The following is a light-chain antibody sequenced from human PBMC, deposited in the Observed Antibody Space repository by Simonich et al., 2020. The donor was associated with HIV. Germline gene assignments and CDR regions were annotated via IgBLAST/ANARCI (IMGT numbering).Light chain of an antibody. V-gene: IGKV3D-20*01. Sequence: PGERATLSCRASQSVSSSYLAWYQQRPGLAPRLLIYDASSRATGIPDRISGSGSGTDFTLTISRLEPEDFAVYYCQQYGSSPYTFGQGTKLEIK. CDR3: QQYGSSPYT. J-gene: IGKJ2*01. CDR1: QSVSSSY. CDR2: DAS.